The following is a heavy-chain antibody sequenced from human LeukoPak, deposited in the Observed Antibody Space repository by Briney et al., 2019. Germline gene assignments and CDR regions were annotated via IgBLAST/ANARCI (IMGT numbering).Heavy chain of an antibody. CDR3: ARGLLSGSYSASFDY. CDR2: INPSGGST. D-gene: IGHD1-26*01. J-gene: IGHJ4*02. CDR1: GYTFTSYY. V-gene: IGHV1-46*01. Sequence: GASVKVSCKASGYTFTSYYMHWVRQAPGQGLEWMGIINPSGGSTSYAQKFQGRVTMTRDMSTSTVYMELSSLRSEDTAVYYCARGLLSGSYSASFDYWGQGTLVTVSS.